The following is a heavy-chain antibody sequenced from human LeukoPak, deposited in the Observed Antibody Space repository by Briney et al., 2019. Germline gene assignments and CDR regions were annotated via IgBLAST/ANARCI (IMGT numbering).Heavy chain of an antibody. Sequence: PSETLSLTCAVYGGSFSGYYWSWTRQPPGKGLEWIGEINHSGSTNYNPSLKSRVTISVDTSKNQFSLKLSSVTAADTAVYYCARGRNWGRGYGYWGQGTLVTVSS. CDR2: INHSGST. D-gene: IGHD7-27*01. CDR1: GGSFSGYY. CDR3: ARGRNWGRGYGY. V-gene: IGHV4-34*01. J-gene: IGHJ4*02.